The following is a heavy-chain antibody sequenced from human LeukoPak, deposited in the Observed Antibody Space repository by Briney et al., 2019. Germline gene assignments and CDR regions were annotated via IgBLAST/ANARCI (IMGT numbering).Heavy chain of an antibody. V-gene: IGHV3-74*01. J-gene: IGHJ6*03. CDR3: AREGYDFWSGTGYYYYYYMDV. Sequence: GGSLRLSCAASGFTFSSYWMHWVRQVPGKGLVWVSRINSDGSSTSYADSVKGRFTISRDNAKNTLYLQMNSLRAEDTAVYYCAREGYDFWSGTGYYYYYYMDVWGKGTTVTVSS. CDR1: GFTFSSYW. CDR2: INSDGSST. D-gene: IGHD3-3*01.